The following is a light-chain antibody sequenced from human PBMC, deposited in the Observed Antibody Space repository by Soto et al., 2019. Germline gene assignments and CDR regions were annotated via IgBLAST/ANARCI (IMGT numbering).Light chain of an antibody. V-gene: IGKV3-20*01. CDR3: QQYGSSPRLT. J-gene: IGKJ4*01. CDR2: GAS. CDR1: QSVSSSY. Sequence: EIVLTQSPGTLSLSPGQRATLSCRASQSVSSSYLAWYQQKPGQAPRLLIYGASSRATGIPDRFSGSGSETDFTLTISRLGPEDFAVYYCQQYGSSPRLTFGGGTKVEIK.